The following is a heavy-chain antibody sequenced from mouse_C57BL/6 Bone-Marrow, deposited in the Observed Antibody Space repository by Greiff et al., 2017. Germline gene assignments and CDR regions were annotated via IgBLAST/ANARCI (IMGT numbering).Heavy chain of an antibody. CDR3: VGQEVVNGDFDY. J-gene: IGHJ2*01. V-gene: IGHV10-1*01. CDR1: GFSFNTYA. CDR2: IRSKSNNYAT. D-gene: IGHD2-12*01. Sequence: EVQLVESGGGLVQPKGSLKLSCAASGFSFNTYAMNWVRQAPGKGLEWVARIRSKSNNYATYYADSVKDRFTISRDDSESMLYLQMNNLKTEDTAMYYCVGQEVVNGDFDYWGQGTTLTVSS.